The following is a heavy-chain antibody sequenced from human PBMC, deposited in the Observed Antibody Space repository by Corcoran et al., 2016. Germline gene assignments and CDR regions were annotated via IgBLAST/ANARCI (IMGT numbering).Heavy chain of an antibody. V-gene: IGHV1-46*01. CDR1: GYTFTSYY. Sequence: QVQLVQSGAEVKKPGASVKVSCKASGYTFTSYYMHWVRQAPGQGLEWMGIINPSGGSTSYAQKFQGRVTMTRDTSTSTVYMELSSLRSEDTAVYYCARVEGDFKCGSGRGNYGMDGWGQGTTVTVSS. D-gene: IGHD3-10*01. CDR2: INPSGGST. J-gene: IGHJ6*02. CDR3: ARVEGDFKCGSGRGNYGMDG.